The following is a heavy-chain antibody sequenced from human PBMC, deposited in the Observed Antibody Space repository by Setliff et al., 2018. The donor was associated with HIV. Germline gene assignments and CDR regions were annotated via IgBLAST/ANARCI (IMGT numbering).Heavy chain of an antibody. Sequence: PSETLSLTCTVSGGSISSSSYYWGWIRQPPGKGLEWIGSIYYSGSTYYNPSLKSRVTISVDTSKSQFSLKLSSVTAADTAVYYCARHVDIVVVVAAPSFDYWGQGTLVTVSS. CDR2: IYYSGST. CDR1: GGSISSSSYY. J-gene: IGHJ4*02. V-gene: IGHV4-39*01. CDR3: ARHVDIVVVVAAPSFDY. D-gene: IGHD2-15*01.